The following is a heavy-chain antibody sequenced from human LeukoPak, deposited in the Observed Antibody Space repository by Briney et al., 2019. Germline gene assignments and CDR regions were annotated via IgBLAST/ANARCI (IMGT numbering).Heavy chain of an antibody. CDR1: GFDFSGYG. CDR3: TKERTGSGIYGYYGMDV. CDR2: ISYNGGNK. J-gene: IGHJ6*02. Sequence: GGSLRLSCVASGFDFSGYGIHWVRQAPGKGLEWVAVISYNGGNKYYADSVKGRFTISRDNSKNTLYLQMNSLRIEDTALYYCTKERTGSGIYGYYGMDVWGQGTTVTVSS. D-gene: IGHD3-10*01. V-gene: IGHV3-30*18.